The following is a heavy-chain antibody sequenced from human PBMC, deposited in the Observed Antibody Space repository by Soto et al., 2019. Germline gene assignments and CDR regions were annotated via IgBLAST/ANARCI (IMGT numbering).Heavy chain of an antibody. CDR3: ARAPFASGSGWYDY. J-gene: IGHJ5*01. D-gene: IGHD6-19*01. V-gene: IGHV1-46*03. Sequence: ASVKVSCKASGYIFTTYYIHWVRQAPGQGLEWMGIINPSSGSTSYAQKFQGRVTMTRDTSTNSFYMELSSLKSEDMAVYYCARAPFASGSGWYDYWG. CDR2: INPSSGST. CDR1: GYIFTTYY.